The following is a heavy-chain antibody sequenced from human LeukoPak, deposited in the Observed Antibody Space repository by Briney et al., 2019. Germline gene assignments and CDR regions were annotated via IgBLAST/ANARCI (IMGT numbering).Heavy chain of an antibody. CDR3: ARRSSSWYYFED. J-gene: IGHJ4*02. CDR2: IYYSGST. Sequence: SETLSLTCTVSGGSITSSDYWWAWIRLPPGRGLEWIGSIYYSGSTYYNPPLKSRATISVDTSKKQFSLKLSSVTAADAAVYFCARRSSSWYYFEDWGQGTLVTVSS. CDR1: GGSITSSDYW. V-gene: IGHV4-39*07. D-gene: IGHD6-13*01.